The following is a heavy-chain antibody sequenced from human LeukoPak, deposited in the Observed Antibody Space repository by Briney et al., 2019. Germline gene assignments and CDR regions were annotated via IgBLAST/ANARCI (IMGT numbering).Heavy chain of an antibody. CDR1: GYSLTELP. V-gene: IGHV1-24*01. CDR2: FDPEDGET. J-gene: IGHJ4*02. Sequence: ASVKVSCKVSGYSLTELPMHWVRQAPGKGLEWMGGFDPEDGETIYAQTLQGRVTMTEDTSTDTAYMELSSLRSEDTAVYYCARGNYCSGGSCYDGAFDYWGQGTLVTVSS. D-gene: IGHD2-15*01. CDR3: ARGNYCSGGSCYDGAFDY.